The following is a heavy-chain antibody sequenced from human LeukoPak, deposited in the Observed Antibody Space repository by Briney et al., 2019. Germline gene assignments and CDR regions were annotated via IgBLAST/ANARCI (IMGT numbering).Heavy chain of an antibody. CDR2: IYSGGYT. Sequence: SEALSLTCTVTGGSINSYYWSWIRQPPGKGLEWVGYIYSGGYTKYNPSLKNRVTISIAASENQFSLKLNSVTAADTAVYYCAREGDSSGYYPARWFDPWGQGTLVTVSS. D-gene: IGHD3-22*01. CDR3: AREGDSSGYYPARWFDP. CDR1: GGSINSYY. J-gene: IGHJ5*02. V-gene: IGHV4-59*12.